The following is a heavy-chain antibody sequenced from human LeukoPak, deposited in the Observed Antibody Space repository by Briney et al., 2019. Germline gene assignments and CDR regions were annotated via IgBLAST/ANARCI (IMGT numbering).Heavy chain of an antibody. J-gene: IGHJ4*02. CDR1: GFTFSVYG. D-gene: IGHD2-2*03. CDR3: AKDLGYCSSTSCYPLFDY. Sequence: GGSLRLSCAASGFTFSVYGMHWVRQAPGKGLVWVSRIDNDVTTTSYADSVRGRFTISRDNAKSTLYLQMNSLRAEDTAVYYCAKDLGYCSSTSCYPLFDYWGQGTLVTVSS. V-gene: IGHV3-74*01. CDR2: IDNDVTTT.